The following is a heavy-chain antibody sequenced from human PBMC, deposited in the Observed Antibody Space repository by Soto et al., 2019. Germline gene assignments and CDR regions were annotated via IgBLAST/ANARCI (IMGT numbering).Heavy chain of an antibody. V-gene: IGHV1-2*02. Sequence: QAQLVQSGAELRKPGASVKVSCKASGYTIGDYYLHWVRQAPGQGLEWMGWINPHSGGTKYAQKFQGRVTMTRDTSISTAYMDLSSLRFNDTALYYCARDKRQITSSWHYYGMDVWGQGTTVTVSS. D-gene: IGHD2-15*01. CDR3: ARDKRQITSSWHYYGMDV. CDR1: GYTIGDYY. J-gene: IGHJ6*02. CDR2: INPHSGGT.